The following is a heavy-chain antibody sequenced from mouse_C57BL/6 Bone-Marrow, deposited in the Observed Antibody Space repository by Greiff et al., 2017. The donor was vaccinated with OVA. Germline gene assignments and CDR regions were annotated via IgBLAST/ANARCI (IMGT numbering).Heavy chain of an antibody. D-gene: IGHD1-1*01. Sequence: VQLQQSGAELVKPGASVKMSCKASGYTFTSYWITWVKQRPGQGLEWIGDIYPGSGSTNYNEKFKSKATLTVDTSSSTAYMQLSSLTSEDSAVYYCARSGITTVVGDYFDYWGQGTTLTVSS. CDR2: IYPGSGST. CDR1: GYTFTSYW. CDR3: ARSGITTVVGDYFDY. J-gene: IGHJ2*01. V-gene: IGHV1-55*01.